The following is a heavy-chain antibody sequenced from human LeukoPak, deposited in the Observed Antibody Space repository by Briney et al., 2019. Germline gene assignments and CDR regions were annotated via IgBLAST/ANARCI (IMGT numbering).Heavy chain of an antibody. V-gene: IGHV3-30*18. D-gene: IGHD4-17*01. CDR2: ISYDGSNK. J-gene: IGHJ4*02. Sequence: GRSLRLSCAASGFTFSSYGMHWVRQAPGKGLEWVAVISYDGSNKYYADSVKGRFTISRDNSKNTLYRQMNSRRAEDTAVYYCAKPQTRPTVYFDYWGQGTLVTVSS. CDR3: AKPQTRPTVYFDY. CDR1: GFTFSSYG.